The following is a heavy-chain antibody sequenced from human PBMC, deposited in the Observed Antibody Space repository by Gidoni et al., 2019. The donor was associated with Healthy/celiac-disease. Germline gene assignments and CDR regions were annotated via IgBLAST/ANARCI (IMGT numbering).Heavy chain of an antibody. CDR3: AKPGRLRGATYYFDY. CDR2: ISGSGGST. J-gene: IGHJ4*02. V-gene: IGHV3-23*01. CDR1: GFPFSSYA. Sequence: EVQLLESGGGLVQPGGSLRLSCAASGFPFSSYAMSWVRQAPGKGLEWVSAISGSGGSTYYADSVKGRFTISRDNSKNTLYLQMNSLRAEDTAVYYCAKPGRLRGATYYFDYWGQGTLVTVSS. D-gene: IGHD1-26*01.